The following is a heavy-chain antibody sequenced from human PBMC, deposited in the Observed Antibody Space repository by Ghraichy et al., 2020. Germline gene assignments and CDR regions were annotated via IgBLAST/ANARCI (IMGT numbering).Heavy chain of an antibody. Sequence: ASVKVSCKASGYTFTSYYMHWVRQAPGQGLEWMGIINPSGGSTSYAQKFQGRVTMTRDTSTSTVYMELSSLRSEDTAVYYCARDAMTTVTTNNWFDPWGQGTLVTVSS. CDR2: INPSGGST. CDR3: ARDAMTTVTTNNWFDP. J-gene: IGHJ5*02. V-gene: IGHV1-46*01. CDR1: GYTFTSYY. D-gene: IGHD4-17*01.